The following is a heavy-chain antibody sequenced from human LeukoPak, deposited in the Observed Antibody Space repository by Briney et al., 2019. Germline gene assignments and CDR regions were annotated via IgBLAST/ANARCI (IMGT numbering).Heavy chain of an antibody. CDR1: GFTLNSYL. J-gene: IGHJ3*01. Sequence: PGGSLRLSCAASGFTLNSYLMSWVRQARWRGVEWVAKINKDGSEENYLDSVKGRFTVSRDNAKNSLYLQMNSLRGEDTAVYYCARSNPNRNALDLWGQGTMVTISS. CDR2: INKDGSEE. D-gene: IGHD1-14*01. CDR3: ARSNPNRNALDL. V-gene: IGHV3-7*01.